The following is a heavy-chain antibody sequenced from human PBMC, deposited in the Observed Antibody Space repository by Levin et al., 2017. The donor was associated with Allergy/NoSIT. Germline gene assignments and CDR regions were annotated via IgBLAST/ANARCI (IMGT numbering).Heavy chain of an antibody. V-gene: IGHV3-21*06. J-gene: IGHJ4*02. Sequence: TGGSLRLSCAASGFTFSTYSMNWVRQAPGKGLEWVSSISSTGSHIFHADSVKGRFTISRDNAKISLYLQMNSLRAEDTAVYYCAREEPSGGFDSCGQGILVTVSS. CDR3: AREEPSGGFDS. CDR1: GFTFSTYS. D-gene: IGHD2-15*01. CDR2: ISSTGSHI.